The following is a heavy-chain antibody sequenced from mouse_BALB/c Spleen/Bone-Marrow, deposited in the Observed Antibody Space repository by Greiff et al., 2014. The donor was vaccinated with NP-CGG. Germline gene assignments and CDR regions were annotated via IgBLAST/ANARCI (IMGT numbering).Heavy chain of an antibody. V-gene: IGHV5-4*02. CDR3: ARSRMSYGAMDY. CDR2: ISDGGVYS. J-gene: IGHJ4*01. D-gene: IGHD3-3*01. CDR1: GFTFSDYY. Sequence: DVQLVESGGGLVKPGGSLKLSCAASGFTFSDYYISWLRQTPEKRLEWVATISDGGVYSYYPDSVKGRFTISRDNAKNTLYLQMSSLKSEDTAMYYCARSRMSYGAMDYWGQGTSVTV.